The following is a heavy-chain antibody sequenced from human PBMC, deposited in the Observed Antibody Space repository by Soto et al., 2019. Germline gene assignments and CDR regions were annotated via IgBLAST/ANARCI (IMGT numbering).Heavy chain of an antibody. CDR2: ISHDGSHK. D-gene: IGHD1-26*01. CDR3: ATWEERYFQD. Sequence: GGSLRLSCAASGFTFNSFTMHWVRQAPGKGLEWVAVISHDGSHKYSADSVKGRFTISRDDSKNTLYLQMSSLRVEDTAIYYCATWEERYFQDWGQGTLVTVSS. CDR1: GFTFNSFT. J-gene: IGHJ1*01. V-gene: IGHV3-30-3*01.